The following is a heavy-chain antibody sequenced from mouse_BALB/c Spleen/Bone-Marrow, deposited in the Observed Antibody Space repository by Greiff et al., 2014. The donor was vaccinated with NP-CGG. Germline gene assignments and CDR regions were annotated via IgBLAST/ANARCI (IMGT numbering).Heavy chain of an antibody. CDR1: GYTFTSYV. Sequence: LVESGPELVKPGASVRMSCKASGYTFTSYVMHWVKQKPGQGLEWIGCINPYNDGTKYNEKFKGKATLTSDKSSSTAYMELSSLTSEDSAVYYCTREGGYDEDYFDYWGQGTTLTVSS. D-gene: IGHD2-2*01. CDR2: INPYNDGT. V-gene: IGHV1-14*01. J-gene: IGHJ2*01. CDR3: TREGGYDEDYFDY.